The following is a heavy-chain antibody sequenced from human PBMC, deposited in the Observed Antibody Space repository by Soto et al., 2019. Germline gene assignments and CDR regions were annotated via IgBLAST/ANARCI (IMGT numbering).Heavy chain of an antibody. CDR3: ARGSGSYYSWFDP. Sequence: QVQLQESGPGLVKPSQTLSLTCTVSGGSISSGGYYWSWIRQHPGKGLEWIGYIYYSRSTYYNPPXXXRXXLSVDTPKNQFSLKLSYVTAADTAVYSCARGSGSYYSWFDPWGQGTLVTVSS. D-gene: IGHD3-10*01. J-gene: IGHJ5*02. CDR1: GGSISSGGYY. V-gene: IGHV4-31*03. CDR2: IYYSRST.